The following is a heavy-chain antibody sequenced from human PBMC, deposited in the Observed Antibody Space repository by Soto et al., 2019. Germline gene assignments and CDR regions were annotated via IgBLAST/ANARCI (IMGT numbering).Heavy chain of an antibody. D-gene: IGHD2-2*01. CDR1: GGSISSGGYY. J-gene: IGHJ4*02. CDR2: IYYSGST. CDR3: ARAVGGYCSSTSCYPINLDY. V-gene: IGHV4-31*03. Sequence: SETLSLTCTASGGSISSGGYYWSWIRQHPGKGLEWIGYIYYSGSTYYNPSLKSRVTISVDTSKNQFSLKLSSVTAADTAVYYCARAVGGYCSSTSCYPINLDYWGQGTLVTVSS.